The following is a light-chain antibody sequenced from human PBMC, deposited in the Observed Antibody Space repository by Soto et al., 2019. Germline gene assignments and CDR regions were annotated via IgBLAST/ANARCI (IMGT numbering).Light chain of an antibody. J-gene: IGLJ1*01. CDR1: SSDVGGFNY. V-gene: IGLV2-14*01. CDR2: EVS. CDR3: SSYTSSSTYV. Sequence: QSVLTQPASVSGSPGQSITISCTGTSSDVGGFNYVSWYQHLPGKAPKLMIYEVSNRPSGVSNRFSGSKSGNTASLTISGLQAEDEADYYCSSYTSSSTYVFGTGTKVTVL.